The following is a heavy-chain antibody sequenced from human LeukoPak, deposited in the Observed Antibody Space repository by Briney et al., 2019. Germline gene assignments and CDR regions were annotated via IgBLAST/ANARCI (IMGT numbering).Heavy chain of an antibody. CDR2: INWNGGST. CDR3: ARTRHCSGGSCYPLNYYYGMDV. CDR1: GFTFDDYG. J-gene: IGHJ6*02. D-gene: IGHD2-15*01. Sequence: GGSLRLSCAASGFTFDDYGMSWVRQAPGKGLEWVSGINWNGGSTGYADSVKGRFTISRDNAKNSLYLQMNSLRAEDTALYHCARTRHCSGGSCYPLNYYYGMDVWGQGTTVTVSS. V-gene: IGHV3-20*01.